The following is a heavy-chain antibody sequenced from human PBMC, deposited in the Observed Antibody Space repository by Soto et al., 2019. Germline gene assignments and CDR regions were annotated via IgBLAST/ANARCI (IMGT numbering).Heavy chain of an antibody. J-gene: IGHJ6*02. CDR3: ARVQGRDDIAAAGGGMDV. V-gene: IGHV1-2*04. Sequence: ASVKVSCKASGYTFTGYYMHWVRQAPGQGLEWMGWINPNSGDTNYAQKFQGWVTMTRDTSISTAYMELSRLRSDDTAVYYCARVQGRDDIAAAGGGMDVWGQGTTVTVSS. CDR2: INPNSGDT. CDR1: GYTFTGYY. D-gene: IGHD6-13*01.